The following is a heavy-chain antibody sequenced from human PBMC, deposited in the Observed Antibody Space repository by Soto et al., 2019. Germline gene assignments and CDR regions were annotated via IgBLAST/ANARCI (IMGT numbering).Heavy chain of an antibody. D-gene: IGHD3-16*02. CDR3: ARDKRIMITFGGVIVPGDSYGMDV. V-gene: IGHV3-53*01. J-gene: IGHJ6*02. CDR2: IYSGGST. CDR1: GFTVSSNY. Sequence: GGSLRLSCAASGFTVSSNYMSWVRQAPGKGLEWVSVIYSGGSTYYADSVKGRFTISRDNSKNTLYLQMNSLRAEDTAVYYCARDKRIMITFGGVIVPGDSYGMDVWGQGTTVTVS.